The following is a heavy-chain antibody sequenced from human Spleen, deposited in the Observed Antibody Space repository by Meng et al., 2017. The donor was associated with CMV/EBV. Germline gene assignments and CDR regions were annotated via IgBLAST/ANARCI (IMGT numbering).Heavy chain of an antibody. Sequence: GESLKISCAASGFTFSNYAMAWVRQAPGKGLEWVSYISSSSRDIYYAESVKGRFTISRDNAHDSLYLEMNSLRAEDTAVYYCARDYCSSTSCSPTYFYGMDVWGQGTTVTVSS. CDR1: GFTFSNYA. CDR2: ISSSSRDI. J-gene: IGHJ6*02. D-gene: IGHD2-2*01. V-gene: IGHV3-21*05. CDR3: ARDYCSSTSCSPTYFYGMDV.